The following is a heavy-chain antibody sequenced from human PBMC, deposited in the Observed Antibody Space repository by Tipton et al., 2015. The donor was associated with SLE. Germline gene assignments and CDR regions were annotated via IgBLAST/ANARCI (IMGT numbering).Heavy chain of an antibody. CDR2: ISWNGGRI. CDR3: AKDTAAYNWNSDGMDV. Sequence: QLVQSGGGLVQPGRSLRLSCAASGFTFDDYAMHWVRQVPGKGLEWVSGISWNGGRIGYADSVKGRFTISRDNAKNSLYLQMNSLRAEDTALYYGAKDTAAYNWNSDGMDVWGQGTTVTVSS. V-gene: IGHV3-9*01. D-gene: IGHD1-7*01. CDR1: GFTFDDYA. J-gene: IGHJ6*02.